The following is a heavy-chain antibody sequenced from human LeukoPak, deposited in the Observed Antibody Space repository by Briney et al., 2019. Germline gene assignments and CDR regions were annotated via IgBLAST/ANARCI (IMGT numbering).Heavy chain of an antibody. J-gene: IGHJ3*01. V-gene: IGHV3-21*01. CDR1: GFTFSSYS. D-gene: IGHD1/OR15-1a*01. CDR2: ISSSSSYI. Sequence: GGSLRLSCAASGFTFSSYSMNWVRQAPGKGLEWVSSISSSSSYIYYADSVKGRFTISRDNAKNSLYLQMNSLRGEDTAVYYCARATTGGDFDLWGQGTLVSVSS. CDR3: ARATTGGDFDL.